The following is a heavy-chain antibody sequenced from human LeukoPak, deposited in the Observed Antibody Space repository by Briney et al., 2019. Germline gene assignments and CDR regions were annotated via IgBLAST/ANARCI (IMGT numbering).Heavy chain of an antibody. CDR3: ARDSSGWYVGFHY. CDR2: IIPIFGRA. J-gene: IGHJ4*02. V-gene: IGHV1-69*06. CDR1: GGTFSSYG. D-gene: IGHD6-19*01. Sequence: SVKVSCKGSGGTFSSYGISWVRQAPGQGLEWSGGIIPIFGRANNAQKFQGRVTITADKSPRTAYMEVSSVRCEDTAVYYCARDSSGWYVGFHYWGQGTLVTVSS.